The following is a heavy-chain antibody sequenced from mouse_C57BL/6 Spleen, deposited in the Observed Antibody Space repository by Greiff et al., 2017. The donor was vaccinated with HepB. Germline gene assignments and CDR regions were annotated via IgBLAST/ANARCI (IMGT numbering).Heavy chain of an antibody. V-gene: IGHV10-3*01. J-gene: IGHJ4*01. D-gene: IGHD1-1*01. CDR3: VRDGTVAARNYAMDY. Sequence: EAGGGLVQPKGSLKLSCAASGFTFNTYAMHWVRQAPGKGLEWVARIRSKSSNYATYYADSVKDRFTISRDDSQSMLYLQMNNLKTEDTAMYYCVRDGTVAARNYAMDYWGQGTSVTVSS. CDR2: IRSKSSNYAT. CDR1: GFTFNTYA.